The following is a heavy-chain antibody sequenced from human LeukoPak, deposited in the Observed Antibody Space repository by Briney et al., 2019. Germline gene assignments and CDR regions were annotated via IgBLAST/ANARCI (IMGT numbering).Heavy chain of an antibody. V-gene: IGHV3-48*01. CDR3: ARTMVWGVIKGFDY. J-gene: IGHJ4*02. CDR1: GFTFSSYS. D-gene: IGHD3-10*01. CDR2: ISSSSSTI. Sequence: GGSLRLSCAASGFTFSSYSMNWVRQAPGKGLEWVSYISSSSSTIYYADSVKGRFTISRDNAKNSLYLQMNSLRAEDTAVYYCARTMVWGVIKGFDYWGQGTLVTVSS.